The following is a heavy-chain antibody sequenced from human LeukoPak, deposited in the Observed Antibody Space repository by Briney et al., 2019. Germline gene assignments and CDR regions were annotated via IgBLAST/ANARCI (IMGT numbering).Heavy chain of an antibody. V-gene: IGHV4-39*01. Sequence: SETLSLTCTVSGGSISSSSYYWGWIRQPPGKGLEWIGSIYYSGSTYYNPSLKSRVTISVDTSKNQFSLKLSSVTAADTAVYYCARLHYGSGSSLLSDYWGQGTLVTVSS. D-gene: IGHD3-10*01. CDR2: IYYSGST. CDR3: ARLHYGSGSSLLSDY. J-gene: IGHJ4*02. CDR1: GGSISSSSYY.